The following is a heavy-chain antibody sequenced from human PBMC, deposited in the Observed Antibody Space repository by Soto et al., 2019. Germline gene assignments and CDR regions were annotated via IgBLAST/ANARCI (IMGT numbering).Heavy chain of an antibody. CDR3: ATPQKGYNWNYFDH. CDR1: GASISGSYYY. CDR2: VFYTGFT. J-gene: IGHJ4*02. V-gene: IGHV4-39*01. Sequence: SETLSLTCAVSGASISGSYYYWAWLRQSPGKGPEWIGSVFYTGFTSYNPSLESRVSVSVDTSKSQFSLKLSAVTAADTAVYYCATPQKGYNWNYFDHWGQGALVTVSS. D-gene: IGHD1-20*01.